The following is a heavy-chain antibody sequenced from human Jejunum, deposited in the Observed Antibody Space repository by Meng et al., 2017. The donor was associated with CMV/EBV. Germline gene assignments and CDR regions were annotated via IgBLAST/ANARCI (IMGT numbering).Heavy chain of an antibody. Sequence: SCLASGLTVERNYMSWVRQAPGKGLGWISVIYSARDAHYADSEKGRFTISRDTSKNTVYLQLNSLRPEDTAVYYCVRGGLKGFDPWGQGTLVTVSS. V-gene: IGHV3-66*02. D-gene: IGHD3-16*01. CDR3: VRGGLKGFDP. J-gene: IGHJ5*02. CDR1: GLTVERNY. CDR2: IYSARDA.